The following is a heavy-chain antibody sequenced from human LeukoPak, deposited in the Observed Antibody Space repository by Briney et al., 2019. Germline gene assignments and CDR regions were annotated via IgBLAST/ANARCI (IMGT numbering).Heavy chain of an antibody. CDR3: ARGYFDWLLLNYYYYYGMDV. Sequence: GGSLRLSCAASGFSFSSYWMHWVRQAPGKGLVWVSRIKTDGSSATYADSVKGRFTISRDNAKNSLYLQMNSLRAEDTAVYYCARGYFDWLLLNYYYYYGMDVWGQGTTVTVSS. CDR2: IKTDGSSA. V-gene: IGHV3-74*01. J-gene: IGHJ6*02. D-gene: IGHD3-9*01. CDR1: GFSFSSYW.